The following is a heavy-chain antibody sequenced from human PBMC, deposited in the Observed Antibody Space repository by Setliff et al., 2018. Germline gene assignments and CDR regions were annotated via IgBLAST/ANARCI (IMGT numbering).Heavy chain of an antibody. CDR2: IYHSGST. V-gene: IGHV4-38-2*02. CDR1: GYSISSGYY. J-gene: IGHJ6*02. CDR3: AREGGGSGSYYWEVVRGMDV. D-gene: IGHD3-10*01. Sequence: SETLSLTCTVSGYSISSGYYWGWIRQPPGKGLEWIGSIYHSGSTYYNPSLKSRVTISVDTSKNQFSLKLSSVTAADTAGYYCAREGGGSGSYYWEVVRGMDVWGQGTTVTVSS.